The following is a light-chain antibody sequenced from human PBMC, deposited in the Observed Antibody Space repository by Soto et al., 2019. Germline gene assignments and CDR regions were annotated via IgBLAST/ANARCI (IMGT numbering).Light chain of an antibody. J-gene: IGKJ3*01. CDR2: WAS. CDR1: QSVLYSSNNKNY. Sequence: DIVMTQSPDSLAVSLGERATINCKSSQSVLYSSNNKNYLAWYQQKPGQPPKLLIYWASTRESGVPDRFSGSGSGTDFTLTISSLQAEDVAVYYCQQYYSTPRFGPGT. V-gene: IGKV4-1*01. CDR3: QQYYSTPR.